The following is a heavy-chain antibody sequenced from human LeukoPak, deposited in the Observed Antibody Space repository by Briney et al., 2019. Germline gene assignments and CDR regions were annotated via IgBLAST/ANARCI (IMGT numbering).Heavy chain of an antibody. D-gene: IGHD3-22*01. V-gene: IGHV4-39*01. CDR2: IFYSGNT. Sequence: SQTRSLTCTVSAASISSSGYYCGWIRQPPGKGLEWIARIFYSGNTYYTPSLKTRVPISVDTIKHQFSLPLSPVTAPDTAVYCCSLNRERYSDSSGDSYWWFDPWGQGTLVSVSS. CDR1: AASISSSGYY. J-gene: IGHJ5*02. CDR3: SLNRERYSDSSGDSYWWFDP.